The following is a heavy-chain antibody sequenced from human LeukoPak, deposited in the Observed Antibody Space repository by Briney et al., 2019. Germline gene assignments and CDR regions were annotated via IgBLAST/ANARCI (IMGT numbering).Heavy chain of an antibody. CDR2: IYHSGST. V-gene: IGHV4-38-2*02. Sequence: PSETLSLTCTVSGYSISSGYYWGWIRQPPGKGLEWIGSIYHSGSTYYNPSLKSRVTISVDTSKNQFSLKLSSVTAADTAVYYCARYCFRRDGYSPDYWGQGTLVTVSS. CDR1: GYSISSGYY. CDR3: ARYCFRRDGYSPDY. J-gene: IGHJ4*02. D-gene: IGHD5-24*01.